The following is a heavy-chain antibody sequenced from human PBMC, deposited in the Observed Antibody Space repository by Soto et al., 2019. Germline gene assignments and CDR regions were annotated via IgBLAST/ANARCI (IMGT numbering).Heavy chain of an antibody. CDR1: GGSFSGYY. J-gene: IGHJ6*02. Sequence: LSLTCAVYGGSFSGYYWSWIRQPPEKGLEWIGEINHSGSTNYNPSLKSRVTISVDTSKNQFSLKLSSVTAADTAVYYCARGGGIITMVRGATSPYYYYGMDVWGQGTTVTVSS. V-gene: IGHV4-34*01. CDR2: INHSGST. D-gene: IGHD3-10*01. CDR3: ARGGGIITMVRGATSPYYYYGMDV.